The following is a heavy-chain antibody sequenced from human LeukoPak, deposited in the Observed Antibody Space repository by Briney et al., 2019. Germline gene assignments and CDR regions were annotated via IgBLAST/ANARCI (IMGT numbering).Heavy chain of an antibody. CDR1: AFTFSSYW. Sequence: GGSLRLSCEASAFTFSSYWMSWVRQAPGKGLEWVANMKEDGGEINYVDSVKGRFTISRDNAKNSLFLQLNSLRVEDTAVYYCARDRGYSTFDYWGQGTLVTVSS. J-gene: IGHJ4*02. V-gene: IGHV3-7*01. CDR3: ARDRGYSTFDY. CDR2: MKEDGGEI. D-gene: IGHD4-23*01.